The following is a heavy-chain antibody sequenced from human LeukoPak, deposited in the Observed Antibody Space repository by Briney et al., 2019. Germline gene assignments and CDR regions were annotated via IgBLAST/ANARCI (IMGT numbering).Heavy chain of an antibody. V-gene: IGHV1-2*02. D-gene: IGHD6-19*01. CDR2: INPNSGGT. CDR3: ASAVISGPDAFAI. Sequence: ASVKVSCKSSGYTFNGYYMHWVRQAPGQGLEWMGWINPNSGGTNYAQKFQGRVTMTRDTSISTAYMELSRLRSDDTAVYYCASAVISGPDAFAIWGQGTMVTVSS. J-gene: IGHJ3*02. CDR1: GYTFNGYY.